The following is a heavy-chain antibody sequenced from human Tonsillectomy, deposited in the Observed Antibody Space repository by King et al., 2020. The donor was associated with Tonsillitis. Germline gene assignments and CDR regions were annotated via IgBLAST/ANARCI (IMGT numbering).Heavy chain of an antibody. CDR1: GGSISSDTHY. Sequence: VQLQESGPGLVKPSQTLSLTCTVSGGSISSDTHYWTWIRQPAGKGLEWIGRIHTSGSTHQNPSLNSRVTISVDRSKNQFSLKFGSVTAADTAVYYCARGLTNWGGRDNYFDPWGHGTLVTVSS. CDR2: IHTSGST. J-gene: IGHJ5*02. D-gene: IGHD7-27*01. CDR3: ARGLTNWGGRDNYFDP. V-gene: IGHV4-61*02.